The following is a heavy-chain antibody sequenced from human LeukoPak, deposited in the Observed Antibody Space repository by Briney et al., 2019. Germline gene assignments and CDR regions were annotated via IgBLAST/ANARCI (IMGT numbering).Heavy chain of an antibody. D-gene: IGHD2-2*01. CDR3: AKGDIVVVPAANWFDP. CDR2: ISGSGGST. J-gene: IGHJ5*02. CDR1: GFTLSSYA. V-gene: IGHV3-23*01. Sequence: GGSLRLSCAASGFTLSSYAMSWVRQAPGKGLEWVSAISGSGGSTYYADSVKGRFTISRDNSKNTLYLQMNSLRAEDTAVYYCAKGDIVVVPAANWFDPWGQGTLVTVSS.